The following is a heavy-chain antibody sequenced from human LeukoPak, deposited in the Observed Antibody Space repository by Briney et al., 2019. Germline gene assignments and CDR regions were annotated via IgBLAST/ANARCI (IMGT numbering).Heavy chain of an antibody. Sequence: SETLSLTCTVSGGSISSYYWSWIRQPPGKGLEWIGYIYYSGSSNYSPSLKSRVPISVDTSKIPFSLKLSSVTAADTAVYYCARGRGGDNEHWGGGTLVTLPS. V-gene: IGHV4-59*01. D-gene: IGHD2-21*02. CDR2: IYYSGSS. J-gene: IGHJ4*02. CDR3: ARGRGGDNEH. CDR1: GGSISSYY.